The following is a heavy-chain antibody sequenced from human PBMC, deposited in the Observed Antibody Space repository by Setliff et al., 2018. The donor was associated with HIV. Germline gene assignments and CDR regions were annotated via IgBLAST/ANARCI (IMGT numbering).Heavy chain of an antibody. D-gene: IGHD3-22*01. CDR1: GYTFTGYY. CDR3: ARGYCDRSGYIFFPRLPDY. J-gene: IGHJ4*02. Sequence: ASVKVSCKASGYTFTGYYMHWVRPAPGQGLEGMGWINPNNGGTNYAQKFQGRVTMTRETSISTAYMELSRLISDDTAVYSCARGYCDRSGYIFFPRLPDYWGQGTLVTVS. V-gene: IGHV1-2*02. CDR2: INPNNGGT.